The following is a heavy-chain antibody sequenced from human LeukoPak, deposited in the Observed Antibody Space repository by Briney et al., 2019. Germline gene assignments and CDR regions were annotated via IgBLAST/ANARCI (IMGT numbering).Heavy chain of an antibody. Sequence: GGSLRLSCAASRFTFSSYAMSWVRQAPGKGLEWVSAISGSGGSTYYADSVKGRFTISRDNSKNTLYLQMNSLRAEDTAAYYCAKASSGWYFDYWGQGTLVTVSS. CDR3: AKASSGWYFDY. J-gene: IGHJ4*02. V-gene: IGHV3-23*01. CDR2: ISGSGGST. CDR1: RFTFSSYA. D-gene: IGHD6-19*01.